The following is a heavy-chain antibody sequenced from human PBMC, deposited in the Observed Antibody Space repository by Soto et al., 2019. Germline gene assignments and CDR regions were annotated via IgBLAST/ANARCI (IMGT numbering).Heavy chain of an antibody. CDR3: AREEGTVTYDY. J-gene: IGHJ4*02. CDR1: GGTSSTYT. Sequence: QVHLVQSGAEVRKPGFSVKVSCKASGGTSSTYTISWVRQAPGQGLEWMGRIIAVLGITNYAQSFQGRVTITADKSTSTAYMELSSLRSEVTAVYYCAREEGTVTYDYWGQGTLVTVSS. CDR2: IIAVLGIT. D-gene: IGHD4-17*01. V-gene: IGHV1-69*08.